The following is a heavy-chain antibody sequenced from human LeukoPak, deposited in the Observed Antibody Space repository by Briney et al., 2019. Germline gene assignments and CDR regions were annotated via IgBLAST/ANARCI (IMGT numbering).Heavy chain of an antibody. V-gene: IGHV3-48*03. Sequence: GGSLRLSCAASGFTFSSYEMNRVRQAPGKGLEWVPYISSSGSTIYYADSVKGRFTISRDNAKNSLYLQMNSLRAEDTAVYYCAREIAVAGTVWFDPWGQGTLVTVSS. CDR3: AREIAVAGTVWFDP. J-gene: IGHJ5*02. CDR2: ISSSGSTI. CDR1: GFTFSSYE. D-gene: IGHD6-19*01.